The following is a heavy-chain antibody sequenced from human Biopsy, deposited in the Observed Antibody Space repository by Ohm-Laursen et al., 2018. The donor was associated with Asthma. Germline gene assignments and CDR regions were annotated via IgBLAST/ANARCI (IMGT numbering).Heavy chain of an antibody. J-gene: IGHJ4*02. Sequence: SSVKVSCKVSGGTFSTLGISWVRQAPGQGLEWMGRIIPFYGTATYAQNFQGRLTLTADESTSTAYMELSSLRSEDTAVYFCARDYDGDYVQRHLPLAYWGQGTLVTVSS. CDR2: IIPFYGTA. D-gene: IGHD4-17*01. V-gene: IGHV1-69*15. CDR3: ARDYDGDYVQRHLPLAY. CDR1: GGTFSTLG.